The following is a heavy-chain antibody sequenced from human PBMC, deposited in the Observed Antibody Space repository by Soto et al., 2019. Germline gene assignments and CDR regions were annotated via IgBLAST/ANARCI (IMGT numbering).Heavy chain of an antibody. Sequence: QVQLVQSGAEVKKPGASVKVSCKASGYTFTSYGISWVRQAPGQGLEWMGWISAYNGNTNYAQKLQGRVTMTTETSTSTAYMELRSLRSDDTAVYYCARDGGAAAAIKNYGMDVWGQGTTVTVSS. J-gene: IGHJ6*02. CDR1: GYTFTSYG. V-gene: IGHV1-18*01. CDR2: ISAYNGNT. CDR3: ARDGGAAAAIKNYGMDV. D-gene: IGHD6-13*01.